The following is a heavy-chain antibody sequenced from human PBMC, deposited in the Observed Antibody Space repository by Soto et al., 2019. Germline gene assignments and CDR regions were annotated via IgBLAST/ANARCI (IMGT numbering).Heavy chain of an antibody. CDR2: INHSGST. J-gene: IGHJ6*02. Sequence: SETLSLTCAVYGGSFSGYYWSWIRQPPGKGLEWIGEINHSGSTNYNPSLKSRVTISVDTSKNQFSLKLSNVTAADTAVYYCARVRGGYCSGGSCYSGGYYYYYYGMDVWGQGTTVTVSS. D-gene: IGHD2-15*01. V-gene: IGHV4-34*01. CDR3: ARVRGGYCSGGSCYSGGYYYYYYGMDV. CDR1: GGSFSGYY.